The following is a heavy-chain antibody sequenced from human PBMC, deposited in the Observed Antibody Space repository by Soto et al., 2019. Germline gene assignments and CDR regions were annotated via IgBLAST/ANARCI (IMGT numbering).Heavy chain of an antibody. J-gene: IGHJ5*02. CDR1: GGSISSSSYY. D-gene: IGHD2-2*01. V-gene: IGHV4-39*01. CDR3: ARQGRRCSSTCNPYNWFDP. Sequence: SETLSLTCTVSGGSISSSSYYWGWIRQPPGKGLEWIGSIYYSGSTYYNPSLKSRVTISVDTSKIQFSLKLSSVTAADTAVYYCARQGRRCSSTCNPYNWFDPWGQGTLVTVSS. CDR2: IYYSGST.